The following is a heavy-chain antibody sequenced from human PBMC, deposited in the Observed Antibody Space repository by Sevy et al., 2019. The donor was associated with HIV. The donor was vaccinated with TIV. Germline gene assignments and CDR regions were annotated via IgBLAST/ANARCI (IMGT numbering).Heavy chain of an antibody. CDR1: GGTFSSYA. CDR3: AGGGGYCSSTSCYDAFDI. Sequence: ASVKVSCKASGGTFSSYAISWVRQAPGQGLEWMGGIIPIFGTANYAQKFQGRVTITADKSTSTAYMELGSLRSEDTAVYYCAGGGGYCSSTSCYDAFDIWGQGTMVTVSS. J-gene: IGHJ3*02. D-gene: IGHD2-2*01. CDR2: IIPIFGTA. V-gene: IGHV1-69*06.